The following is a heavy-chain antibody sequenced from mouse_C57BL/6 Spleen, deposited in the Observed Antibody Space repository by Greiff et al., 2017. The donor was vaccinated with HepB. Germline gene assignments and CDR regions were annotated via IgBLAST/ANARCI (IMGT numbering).Heavy chain of an antibody. CDR3: ASRSYDYDWYFDV. J-gene: IGHJ1*03. Sequence: QVQLKESGAELVKPGASVKLSCKASGYTFTSYWMHWVKQRPGQGLEWIGMIHPNSGSTNYNEKFKSKATLTVDKSSSTAYMQLSSLTSEDSAVYYCASRSYDYDWYFDVWGTGTTVTVSS. D-gene: IGHD2-4*01. CDR1: GYTFTSYW. V-gene: IGHV1-64*01. CDR2: IHPNSGST.